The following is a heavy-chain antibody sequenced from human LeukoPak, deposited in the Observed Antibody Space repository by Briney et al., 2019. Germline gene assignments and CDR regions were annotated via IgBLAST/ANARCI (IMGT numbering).Heavy chain of an antibody. J-gene: IGHJ6*02. CDR1: GFTFSSYG. D-gene: IGHD4-11*01. V-gene: IGHV3-33*01. CDR2: IWYDGSNK. Sequence: GASLRLSCAASGFTFSSYGMHWVRQAPGKGLEWVAVIWYDGSNKYYADSVKGRFTISRDNSKNTLYLQMNSLRAEDTAVYYCARDLSSNYVYYYYYYGMDVWGQGTTVTVSS. CDR3: ARDLSSNYVYYYYYYGMDV.